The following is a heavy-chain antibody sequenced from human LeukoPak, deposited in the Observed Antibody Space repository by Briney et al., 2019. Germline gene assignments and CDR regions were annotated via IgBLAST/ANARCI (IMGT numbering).Heavy chain of an antibody. V-gene: IGHV6-1*01. CDR3: ARDHQITGDLPPYFDY. CDR2: TYYRSKWYN. Sequence: SQTLSLTCAISGDSVSSNSAAWNWIRQSPSRGLEWLGRTYYRSKWYNDYAVSVKSRITINPDTSKNRFSLQLNSVTPEDTAVYYCARDHQITGDLPPYFDYWGQGTLVTVSS. D-gene: IGHD7-27*01. J-gene: IGHJ4*02. CDR1: GDSVSSNSAA.